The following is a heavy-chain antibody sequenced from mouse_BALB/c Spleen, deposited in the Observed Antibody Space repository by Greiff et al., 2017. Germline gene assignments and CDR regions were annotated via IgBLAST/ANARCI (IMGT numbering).Heavy chain of an antibody. V-gene: IGHV5-6*01. CDR1: GFTFSSYG. D-gene: IGHD2-1*01. J-gene: IGHJ3*01. CDR3: ARDGNYWFAY. CDR2: ISSGGSYT. Sequence: EVQRVESGGDLVKPGGSLKLSCAASGFTFSSYGMSWVRQTPDKRLEWVATISSGGSYTYYPDSVKGRFTISRDNAKNTLYLQMSSLKSEDTAMYYCARDGNYWFAYWGQGTLVTVSA.